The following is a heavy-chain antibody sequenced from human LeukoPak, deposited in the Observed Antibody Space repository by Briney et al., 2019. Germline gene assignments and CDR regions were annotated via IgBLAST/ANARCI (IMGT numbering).Heavy chain of an antibody. CDR1: GGSISSYY. CDR3: ARSSSSWYGGRERVFDY. Sequence: SQTLSLTCTVSGGSISSYYWSWIRQPPGKGLEWIGYIYYSGSTNYNPSLKSRVTISVDTSKNQFSLKLSSVTAADTAVYYCARSSSSWYGGRERVFDYWGQGTLVTVSS. J-gene: IGHJ4*02. D-gene: IGHD6-13*01. CDR2: IYYSGST. V-gene: IGHV4-59*01.